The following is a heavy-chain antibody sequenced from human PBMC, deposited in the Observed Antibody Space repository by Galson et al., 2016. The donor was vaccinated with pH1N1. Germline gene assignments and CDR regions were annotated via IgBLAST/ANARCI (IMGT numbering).Heavy chain of an antibody. Sequence: PALVKPTQTLTLTCTFSGFSLSTSGVGVGWIRQPPGKALEWLALIYWNDDKRYSPPLKSRLTITKDTSKNQVVLTMTNMDPVGTATYYCARLDYGDYSGYFEYWGQGTLVTISS. J-gene: IGHJ4*02. V-gene: IGHV2-5*01. CDR3: ARLDYGDYSGYFEY. CDR1: GFSLSTSGVG. D-gene: IGHD4-17*01. CDR2: IYWNDDK.